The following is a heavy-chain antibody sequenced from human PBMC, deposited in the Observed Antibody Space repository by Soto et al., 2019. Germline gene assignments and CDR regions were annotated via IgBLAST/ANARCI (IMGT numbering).Heavy chain of an antibody. CDR1: GFTFSDYY. CDR2: ISSSGSTI. CDR3: ARDPSIAAAGTGQNDY. Sequence: QVQLVESGAGLVKPGGSLRLSCAGSGFTFSDYYMSWIRQAPGKGLEWDSYISSSGSTIYYADSVKGRFTISRDNAKNSLYLQMNSLRAEDTAVYYCARDPSIAAAGTGQNDYWGQGTLVTVSS. J-gene: IGHJ4*02. D-gene: IGHD6-13*01. V-gene: IGHV3-11*01.